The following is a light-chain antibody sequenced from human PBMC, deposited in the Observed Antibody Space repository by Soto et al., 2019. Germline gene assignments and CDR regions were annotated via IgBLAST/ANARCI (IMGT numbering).Light chain of an antibody. CDR2: DAS. Sequence: DIQITQAPSTLSESVGDRVTITCRASQTIISWLAWYQQKPGKAPKLLISDASSLETGVPSRFSGSGSGTEFTLTINSLQPDDFATYYCQPYKSYWPFGQVAKVDIK. CDR1: QTIISW. CDR3: QPYKSYWP. J-gene: IGKJ1*01. V-gene: IGKV1-5*01.